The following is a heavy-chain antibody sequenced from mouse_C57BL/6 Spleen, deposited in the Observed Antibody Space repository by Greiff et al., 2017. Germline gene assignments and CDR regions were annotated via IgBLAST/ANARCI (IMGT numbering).Heavy chain of an antibody. Sequence: QVNLQQPGAELVKPGASVKLSCKASGYTFTSYWMHWVKQRPGQGLEWIGMIPPNSGSINYNEKFKSKATLAVDKSSRTAYMQLSSLTSADSAVYYCASLDYYGPSSYAMDYWGQGTSVTVSS. CDR2: IPPNSGSI. D-gene: IGHD1-1*01. J-gene: IGHJ4*01. CDR1: GYTFTSYW. V-gene: IGHV1-64*01. CDR3: ASLDYYGPSSYAMDY.